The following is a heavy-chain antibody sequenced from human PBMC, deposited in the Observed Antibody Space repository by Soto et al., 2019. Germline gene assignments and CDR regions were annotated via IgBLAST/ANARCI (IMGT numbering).Heavy chain of an antibody. CDR2: IDNSGST. V-gene: IGHV4-4*07. CDR1: GGSISNYF. J-gene: IGHJ4*01. CDR3: ARGGQDFWSGPFDY. D-gene: IGHD3-3*01. Sequence: SETLSLTCTVSGGSISNYFCNWIRQPAGKGLEWIGRIDNSGSTNYNPSLKSRITMSADTSRNQFSLKLNSVTAADTAVYYCARGGQDFWSGPFDYWGHGALVTVSS.